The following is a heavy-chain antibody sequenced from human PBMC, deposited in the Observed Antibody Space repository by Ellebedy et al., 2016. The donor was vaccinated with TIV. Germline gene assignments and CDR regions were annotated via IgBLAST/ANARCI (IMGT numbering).Heavy chain of an antibody. CDR2: ISGTSTYL. V-gene: IGHV3-21*04. D-gene: IGHD6-13*01. J-gene: IGHJ4*02. CDR3: AKKVGSSSWYLGFDY. CDR1: GFTFSSYT. Sequence: GESLKISCAASGFTFSSYTMNWVRQAPGKGLEWVSSISGTSTYLYYADSVKGRFTISRDDAKNSLYLQMNSLRADDTAVYYCAKKVGSSSWYLGFDYWGQGMLVTVSS.